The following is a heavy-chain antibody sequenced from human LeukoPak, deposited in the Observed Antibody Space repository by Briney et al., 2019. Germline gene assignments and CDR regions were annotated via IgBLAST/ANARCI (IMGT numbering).Heavy chain of an antibody. CDR3: ARGGALVTPHYYYYGMDV. CDR1: GFTVSSNY. Sequence: PGGSLRLSCAASGFTVSSNYMSWVRQAPGKGLEWVSVIYSGGSTYYADSVKGRFTISRDNSKNTLYLQMNSLRAEDTAVYYCARGGALVTPHYYYYGMDVWGQGTTVTVSS. CDR2: IYSGGST. J-gene: IGHJ6*02. V-gene: IGHV3-66*01. D-gene: IGHD6-6*01.